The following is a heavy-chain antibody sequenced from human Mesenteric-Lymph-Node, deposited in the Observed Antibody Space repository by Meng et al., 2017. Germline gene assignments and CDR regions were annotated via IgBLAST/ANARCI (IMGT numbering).Heavy chain of an antibody. Sequence: SETLSLTCTVSGGSISSGSYYWSWIRQPAGKGLEWIGRIYSSGTTYYNPSLKSRVTMSLDTSKTQFSLKLTSVTAADTAIYYCARESQRVYGTDWYFYFDSWGQGTLVTVSS. D-gene: IGHD6-19*01. CDR3: ARESQRVYGTDWYFYFDS. CDR1: GGSISSGSYY. V-gene: IGHV4-61*02. J-gene: IGHJ4*02. CDR2: IYSSGTT.